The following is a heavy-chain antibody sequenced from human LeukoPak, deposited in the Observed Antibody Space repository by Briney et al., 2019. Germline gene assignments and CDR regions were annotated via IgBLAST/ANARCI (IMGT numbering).Heavy chain of an antibody. D-gene: IGHD3-3*01. CDR2: IYYSGST. V-gene: IGHV4-59*12. CDR3: ARLSYDFWSGYQDFDY. J-gene: IGHJ4*02. Sequence: SETLFLTCTVSGGSISSYYWSWIRQPPGKGLEWIGYIYYSGSTNYNPSLKSRVTISVDTSKNQFSLKLSSVTAADTAVYYCARLSYDFWSGYQDFDYWGQGTLVTVSS. CDR1: GGSISSYY.